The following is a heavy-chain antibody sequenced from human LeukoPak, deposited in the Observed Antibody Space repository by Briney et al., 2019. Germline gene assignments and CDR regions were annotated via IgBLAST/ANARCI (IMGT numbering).Heavy chain of an antibody. CDR2: TYYRSKWYN. CDR3: ARENGRHYSSSSVVAFDI. D-gene: IGHD6-6*01. V-gene: IGHV6-1*01. CDR1: GDSVSSNSAA. J-gene: IGHJ3*02. Sequence: SQTLSLTCAISGDSVSSNSAAWNWIRQSPSRGLEWLGRTYYRSKWYNDYAVSVKSRITINPDTSKNQFSLQLNSVTPEDTAVYYCARENGRHYSSSSVVAFDIWGQGTMVTVSS.